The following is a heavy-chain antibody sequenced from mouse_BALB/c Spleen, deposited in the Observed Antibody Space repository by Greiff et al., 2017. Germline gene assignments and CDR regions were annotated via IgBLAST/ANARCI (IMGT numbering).Heavy chain of an antibody. V-gene: IGHV10S3*01. Sequence: EVNLVETGGGLVQPKGSLKLSCAASGFTFNTNAMNWVRQAPGKGLEWVARIRSKSNNYATYYADSVKDRFTISRDDSQSMLYLQMNNLKTEDTAMYYCVGGYLWFAYWGQGTLVTVSA. J-gene: IGHJ3*01. CDR1: GFTFNTNA. CDR3: VGGYLWFAY. CDR2: IRSKSNNYAT. D-gene: IGHD1-1*02.